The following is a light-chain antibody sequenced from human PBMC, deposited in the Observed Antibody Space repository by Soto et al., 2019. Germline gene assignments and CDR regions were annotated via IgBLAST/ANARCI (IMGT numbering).Light chain of an antibody. V-gene: IGLV2-14*01. CDR2: DVS. CDR1: SSDVGAYNY. Sequence: QSVLAQPASVSGSPGQSIAISCTGISSDVGAYNYVSWYQQHPGKAPKLIIFDVSNRPSGVSNRFSGSKSGDTASLTISGLQAEDEVDYFCKSDTTGSTYVFGTGTKVTV. CDR3: KSDTTGSTYV. J-gene: IGLJ1*01.